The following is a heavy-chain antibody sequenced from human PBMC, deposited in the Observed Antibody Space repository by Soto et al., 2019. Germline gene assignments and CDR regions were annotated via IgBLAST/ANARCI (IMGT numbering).Heavy chain of an antibody. CDR2: TSSTTNYI. J-gene: IGHJ4*02. CDR3: ARESEDLSSNLDY. Sequence: PGGSLRLSCAASGFTFTRYSMNWVRQAPGKGLEWVASTSSTTNYIYYGESLKGRLTISRDNAKNSMYLQMNTLRAEDTAVYYCARESEDLSSNLDYWGQGTLVTVSS. CDR1: GFTFTRYS. V-gene: IGHV3-21*06.